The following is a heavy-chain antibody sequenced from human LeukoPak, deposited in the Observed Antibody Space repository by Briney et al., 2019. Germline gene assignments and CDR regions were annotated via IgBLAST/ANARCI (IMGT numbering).Heavy chain of an antibody. CDR3: ARGGSGSYYSAW. V-gene: IGHV3-21*01. J-gene: IGHJ4*02. D-gene: IGHD3-10*01. Sequence: GVSLRLSCGASGCTFSSYGINSGRRARGKGLEGVSSIRSSSSYIYYAASVKGRFTISRDNAKNSLYLQMNSLRAEDTAVYYCARGGSGSYYSAWWGQGTLVTVSS. CDR2: IRSSSSYI. CDR1: GCTFSSYG.